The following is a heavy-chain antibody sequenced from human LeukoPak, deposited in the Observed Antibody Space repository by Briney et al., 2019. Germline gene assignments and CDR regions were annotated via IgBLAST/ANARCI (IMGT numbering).Heavy chain of an antibody. Sequence: GESLKISCKGSGYSFTSYWIGWVRQMPGKGLEWMGIIYPGDSDTRYSPSFQGQVTISADKSISTAYLQWSSLKASDTAMYYCARLGCSSTSCYSTLHLGNYYFDYWGQGTLVIVSS. D-gene: IGHD2-2*01. V-gene: IGHV5-51*01. CDR2: IYPGDSDT. CDR3: ARLGCSSTSCYSTLHLGNYYFDY. CDR1: GYSFTSYW. J-gene: IGHJ4*02.